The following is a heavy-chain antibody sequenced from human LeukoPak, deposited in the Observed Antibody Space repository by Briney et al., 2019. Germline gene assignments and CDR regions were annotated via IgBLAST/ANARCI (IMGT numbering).Heavy chain of an antibody. CDR1: RFTFSSYS. V-gene: IGHV3-48*01. Sequence: GGSLRLSCAASRFTFSSYSMNWVRQAPGKGLEWVSYISSSSSTIYYADSVKGRFTISRDNAKNSPYLQMNSLRAEDTAVYYCARDGRGEYSSSSNYWGQGTLVTVSS. D-gene: IGHD6-6*01. CDR3: ARDGRGEYSSSSNY. CDR2: ISSSSSTI. J-gene: IGHJ4*02.